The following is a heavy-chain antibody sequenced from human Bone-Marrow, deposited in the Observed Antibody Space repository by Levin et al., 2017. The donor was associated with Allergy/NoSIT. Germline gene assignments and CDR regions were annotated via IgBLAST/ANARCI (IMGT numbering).Heavy chain of an antibody. V-gene: IGHV3-21*01. J-gene: IGHJ5*02. D-gene: IGHD6-25*01. CDR3: ARQGGRGWFDP. CDR1: GFTFTSFT. CDR2: ISSGSDFV. Sequence: PGGSLRLSCAASGFTFTSFTMNWVRQAPGKGLEWVSSISSGSDFVYYADSVKGRFTVSRDNADNALYLRMTSLRAEDTAVYYCARQGGRGWFDPWGQGTLVTVSS.